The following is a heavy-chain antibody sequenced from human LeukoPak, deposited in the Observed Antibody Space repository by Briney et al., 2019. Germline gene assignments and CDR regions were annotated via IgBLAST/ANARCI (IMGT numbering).Heavy chain of an antibody. CDR3: ARDRLVVSGMDV. CDR1: GFTFSSYS. D-gene: IGHD6-6*01. J-gene: IGHJ6*02. CDR2: ISSSSSYI. V-gene: IGHV3-21*01. Sequence: PGGSLRLSCAASGFTFSSYSMNWVRQAPGKGLEWVSSISSSSSYIYYADSVKGRFTISRDNAKNSLYLQMNSLRAEDTAVYYCARDRLVVSGMDVWGQGTTVTVSS.